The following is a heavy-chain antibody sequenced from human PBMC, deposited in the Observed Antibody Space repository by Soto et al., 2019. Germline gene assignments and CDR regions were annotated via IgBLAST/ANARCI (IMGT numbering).Heavy chain of an antibody. Sequence: QLQLQESGSGLVKPSQTLSLTCAVSGGSISSGGYSWSWIRQPPGKGLEWIGYIYHSGSTYYNPSLTRRVTISVDRSKNQFSLKMSSVTAADTAVYYCARDPSPYGSGSYGGMDVWGQGTTVTVSS. CDR2: IYHSGST. CDR3: ARDPSPYGSGSYGGMDV. V-gene: IGHV4-30-2*01. J-gene: IGHJ6*02. D-gene: IGHD3-10*01. CDR1: GGSISSGGYS.